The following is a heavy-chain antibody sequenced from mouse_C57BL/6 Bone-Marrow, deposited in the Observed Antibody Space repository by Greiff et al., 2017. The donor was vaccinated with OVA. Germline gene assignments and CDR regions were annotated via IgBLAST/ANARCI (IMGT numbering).Heavy chain of an antibody. Sequence: EVQLQQSGAELVRPGASVKLSCTASGFNIKDDYMPWVKQRPEQGLEWIGWIDPENGDTEYDSKFQGKATLTADTSSNTAYLQLSSLTSEDTAVYYGTGYDYDRFAYWGQGTLVTVSA. CDR1: GFNIKDDY. V-gene: IGHV14-4*01. J-gene: IGHJ3*01. D-gene: IGHD2-4*01. CDR3: TGYDYDRFAY. CDR2: IDPENGDT.